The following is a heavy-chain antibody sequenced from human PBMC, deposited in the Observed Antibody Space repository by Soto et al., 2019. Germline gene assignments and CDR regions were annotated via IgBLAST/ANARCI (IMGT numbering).Heavy chain of an antibody. D-gene: IGHD3-22*01. CDR2: INPNSGGT. CDR3: ARSGYDSSGYYTSIDY. V-gene: IGHV1-2*02. CDR1: GYTFTGYY. Sequence: QVQLVQSGAEVKKPGASVKVSCKASGYTFTGYYMHWVRQAPGQGLEWMGWINPNSGGTNYAQKFQGRVNMTRDTSISTAYMELSRMRSDDTAVYYCARSGYDSSGYYTSIDYWGQGTLVTVSS. J-gene: IGHJ4*02.